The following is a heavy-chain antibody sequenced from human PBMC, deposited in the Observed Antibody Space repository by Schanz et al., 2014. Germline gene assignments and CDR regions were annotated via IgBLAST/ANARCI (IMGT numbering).Heavy chain of an antibody. CDR3: ARDYESDLSSPRHDAFDV. J-gene: IGHJ3*01. D-gene: IGHD3-22*01. CDR1: GFTFSSYS. CDR2: ISSNGGST. V-gene: IGHV3-64*04. Sequence: VQLVESGGGLVQPGGSLRLSCSASGFTFSSYSMYWVRQAPGKGLEYVSVISSNGGSTDFADSVKGRFTISRDNSKNTLYLLINSVRAEDTAVYFCARDYESDLSSPRHDAFDVWGQGTVVTVSS.